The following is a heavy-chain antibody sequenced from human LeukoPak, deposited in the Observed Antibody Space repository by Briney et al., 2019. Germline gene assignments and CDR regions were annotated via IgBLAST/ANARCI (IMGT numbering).Heavy chain of an antibody. CDR3: ARSHDYSNYVAF. Sequence: GEPLKISCKGSGYNFTIRWIGWVRQMPGKGLEWMGIIYPGDSDTRYNPSFQGQITISADKSISTAYVQWSSLKASDTAMYYCARSHDYSNYVAFWGQGILVTVSS. J-gene: IGHJ4*02. D-gene: IGHD4-11*01. CDR1: GYNFTIRW. V-gene: IGHV5-51*01. CDR2: IYPGDSDT.